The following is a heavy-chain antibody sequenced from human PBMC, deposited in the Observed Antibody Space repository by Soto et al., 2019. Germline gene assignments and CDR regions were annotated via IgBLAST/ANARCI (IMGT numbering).Heavy chain of an antibody. V-gene: IGHV3-64D*08. J-gene: IGHJ4*02. Sequence: EVQLVESGGGLVQPGGSLRLSCSASGFTFSSYAMHWVRQAPGKGLEYVSAISSNGGSTYYADSVKGRFTISRDNSKNTLYLQMSSLRAEDTVVYYCVKDFRDYGGNSARGHFDYWGQGTLVTVSS. D-gene: IGHD4-17*01. CDR1: GFTFSSYA. CDR2: ISSNGGST. CDR3: VKDFRDYGGNSARGHFDY.